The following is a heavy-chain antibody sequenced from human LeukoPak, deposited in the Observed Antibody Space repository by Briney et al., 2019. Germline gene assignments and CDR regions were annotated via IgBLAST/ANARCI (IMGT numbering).Heavy chain of an antibody. V-gene: IGHV4-34*01. Sequence: SETLSLTCAVYGGSFSGYYWSWIRQPPGKGLEWIGEINHSGSTNYNPSLKSRVTISVDTSKNQFSLKLSSVTAADTAVYYCARRAPLSFGYSSGWDYFDYWGQGTLVTVSS. CDR1: GGSFSGYY. D-gene: IGHD6-19*01. CDR3: ARRAPLSFGYSSGWDYFDY. CDR2: INHSGST. J-gene: IGHJ4*02.